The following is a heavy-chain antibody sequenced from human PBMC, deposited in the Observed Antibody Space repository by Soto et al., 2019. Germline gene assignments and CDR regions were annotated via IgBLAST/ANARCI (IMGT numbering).Heavy chain of an antibody. CDR2: ISWNSGSI. CDR3: QGSVSLGGVPDGFDI. D-gene: IGHD3-16*01. Sequence: EVQLVESGGGLVQPGRSLRLSCAASGFTFDDYAMHWVRQAPGKGLEWVSGISWNSGSIGYADSVKGRFTISRDNAKNSQYLQMNSLRAEDTALYYCQGSVSLGGVPDGFDIWGHGTMVTVSS. CDR1: GFTFDDYA. V-gene: IGHV3-9*01. J-gene: IGHJ3*02.